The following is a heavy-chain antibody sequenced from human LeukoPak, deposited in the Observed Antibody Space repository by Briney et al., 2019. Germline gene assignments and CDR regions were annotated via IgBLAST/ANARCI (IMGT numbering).Heavy chain of an antibody. Sequence: SETLSLTCTVSGGSISSYYWSWIRQPPGKGLEWIGYIYYGGSTNYNPSLKSRVTISVDTSKNQFSLKLSSVTAADTAVYYCARRRSSSWNHNWFDPWGQGTLVTVSS. CDR1: GGSISSYY. V-gene: IGHV4-59*08. CDR2: IYYGGST. CDR3: ARRRSSSWNHNWFDP. J-gene: IGHJ5*02. D-gene: IGHD6-13*01.